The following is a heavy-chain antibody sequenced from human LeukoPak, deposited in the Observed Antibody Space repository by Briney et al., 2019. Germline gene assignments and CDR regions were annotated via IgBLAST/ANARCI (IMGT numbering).Heavy chain of an antibody. Sequence: SVKVSCKASGGTFSSYAISWVRQAPGQGLEWMGGIIPIFGTANYAQKLQGRVTMTTDTSTSTAYMELSRLRSNDTAVYYCATNWGSGTDYWGQGTLVTVSS. J-gene: IGHJ4*02. D-gene: IGHD7-27*01. CDR1: GGTFSSYA. CDR3: ATNWGSGTDY. V-gene: IGHV1-69*05. CDR2: IIPIFGTA.